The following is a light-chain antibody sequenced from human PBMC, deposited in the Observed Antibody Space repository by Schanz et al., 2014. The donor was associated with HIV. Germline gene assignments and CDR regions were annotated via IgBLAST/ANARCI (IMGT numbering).Light chain of an antibody. CDR1: QSVRNNY. Sequence: EIVLTQSPGTLSLSPRSRATLSCRASQSVRNNYLAWYQQKPGQAPRLLVYGISTRATGIPDRFSGSGSGTDFTLTISSLEPEDFAVYYCQQRSNWPPTFGGGTKVEI. V-gene: IGKV3D-20*02. J-gene: IGKJ4*01. CDR2: GIS. CDR3: QQRSNWPPT.